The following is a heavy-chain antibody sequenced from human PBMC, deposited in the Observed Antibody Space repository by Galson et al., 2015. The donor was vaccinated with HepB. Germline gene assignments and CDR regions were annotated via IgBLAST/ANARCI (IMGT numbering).Heavy chain of an antibody. D-gene: IGHD3-10*01. CDR2: ISSDASKK. CDR3: ARGYFGSGSSI. Sequence: SLRLSCAASGLTFSSYAMHWVRQAPGKGLEWVAVISSDASKKYYADSVEGRFTISRDNSDNTLYLQMNSLRVEDTAVYYCARGYFGSGSSIWGQGTMVTVSS. V-gene: IGHV3-30-3*01. J-gene: IGHJ3*02. CDR1: GLTFSSYA.